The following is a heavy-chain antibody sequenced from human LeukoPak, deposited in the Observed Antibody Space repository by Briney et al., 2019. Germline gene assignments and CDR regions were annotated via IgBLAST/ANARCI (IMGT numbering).Heavy chain of an antibody. Sequence: GGSLRFSCAASGFTFSSYAMSWVRQAPGKGLEWVSAISGSGGSTYYADSVKGRFTISRDNSKNTLYLQMNSLRAEDTAVYYCAKVVGATYYYYYGMDVWGQGTTVTVSS. CDR2: ISGSGGST. D-gene: IGHD1-26*01. CDR1: GFTFSSYA. J-gene: IGHJ6*02. V-gene: IGHV3-23*01. CDR3: AKVVGATYYYYYGMDV.